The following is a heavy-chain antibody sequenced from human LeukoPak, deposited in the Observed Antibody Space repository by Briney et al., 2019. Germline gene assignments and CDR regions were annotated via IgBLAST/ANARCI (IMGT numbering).Heavy chain of an antibody. Sequence: PSETLSLTCAVYGGSFSGYYWSWIRQPPGKGLEWIGEINHSGSTNYNPSLKSRVTISVDTSKNQFSLKLSSVTAADTAVYYCARGVAFGQLVPFDYWGQGTLVTVSS. CDR3: ARGVAFGQLVPFDY. CDR1: GGSFSGYY. CDR2: INHSGST. J-gene: IGHJ4*02. V-gene: IGHV4-34*01. D-gene: IGHD6-6*01.